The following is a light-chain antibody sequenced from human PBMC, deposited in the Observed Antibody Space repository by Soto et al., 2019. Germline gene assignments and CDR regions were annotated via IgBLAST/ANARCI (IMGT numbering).Light chain of an antibody. V-gene: IGLV2-14*01. J-gene: IGLJ2*01. Sequence: QSALAQPASISGSPGQSLTIPCTATSSDIGGYKFVSWYQQHPGKTPKLIIYEDTYRPSGISERFSGSKSGNTASLTISGLQADDEGDYYCATYKATPTLIFGGGTKVTLL. CDR3: ATYKATPTLI. CDR1: SSDIGGYKF. CDR2: EDT.